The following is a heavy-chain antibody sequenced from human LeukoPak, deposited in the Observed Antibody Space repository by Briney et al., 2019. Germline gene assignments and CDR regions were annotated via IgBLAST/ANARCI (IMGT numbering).Heavy chain of an antibody. CDR2: IHYTGTT. CDR3: ARDRLHHGNYFDY. D-gene: IGHD2-21*01. V-gene: IGHV4-59*01. Sequence: SETLSLTCTVSGDSTSSYYWSWIRQPPGKGLEWIGYIHYTGTTEYNPSLKSRVTISVDTSKSQFSLNLRSVTAADTAVYYCARDRLHHGNYFDYWGQGTLVTVSS. J-gene: IGHJ4*02. CDR1: GDSTSSYY.